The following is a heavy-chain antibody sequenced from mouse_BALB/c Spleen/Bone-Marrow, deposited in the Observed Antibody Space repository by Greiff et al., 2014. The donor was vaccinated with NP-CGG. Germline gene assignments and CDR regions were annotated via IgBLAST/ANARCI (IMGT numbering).Heavy chain of an antibody. CDR1: GFTFNTFA. CDR3: VRGIYYYGSNYKNSALDY. Sequence: EVKLMESGGGLVQPKGLLKLSCAASGFTFNTFAMNWVRQAPGKGLEWVARIRSKSNNFATYYADSVKDRFTISSDDSQSMLYLQMNNLKTEDTAMYYCVRGIYYYGSNYKNSALDYWGQGTSVTVSS. CDR2: IRSKSNNFAT. J-gene: IGHJ4*01. V-gene: IGHV10-1*02. D-gene: IGHD1-1*01.